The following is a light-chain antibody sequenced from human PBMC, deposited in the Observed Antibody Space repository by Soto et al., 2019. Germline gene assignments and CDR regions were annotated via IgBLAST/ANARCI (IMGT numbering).Light chain of an antibody. CDR3: QQSNNWPYT. J-gene: IGKJ2*01. Sequence: EVVLXQXPXXLSVSPGERATLSCRASQSVSDNLAWYQQKAGQAPRLLIYGASTRATGIPARFSGSGSGTDFTLTISSLQSEDFAVYYCQQSNNWPYTFGQGTKLDIK. CDR1: QSVSDN. V-gene: IGKV3-15*01. CDR2: GAS.